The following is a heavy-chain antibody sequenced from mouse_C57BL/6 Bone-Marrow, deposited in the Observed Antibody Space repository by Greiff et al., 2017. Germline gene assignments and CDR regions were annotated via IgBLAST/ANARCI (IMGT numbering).Heavy chain of an antibody. D-gene: IGHD2-3*01. V-gene: IGHV1-50*01. Sequence: QVQLQQPGAELVKPGASVKLSCKASGYTFTSYWMQWVKQRPGQGLEWIGEIDPSDSSTNYNQKCKGKATLTVDTSSSTAYMQLSSLTSEDSAVYYCAREDGGDGYYYFDYWGQGTTLTVSS. CDR3: AREDGGDGYYYFDY. J-gene: IGHJ2*01. CDR2: IDPSDSST. CDR1: GYTFTSYW.